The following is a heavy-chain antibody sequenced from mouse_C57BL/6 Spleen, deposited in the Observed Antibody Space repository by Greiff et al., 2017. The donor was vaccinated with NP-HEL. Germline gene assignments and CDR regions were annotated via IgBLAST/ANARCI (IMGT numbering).Heavy chain of an antibody. Sequence: DVKLVESGGDLVKPGGSLKLSCAASGFTFSSYGMSWVRQTPDKRLEWVATISSGGSYTYYPDSVKGRFTISRDNAKNTLYLQMSSLKSEDTAMYYCARVPLAYWGQGTLVTVSA. V-gene: IGHV5-6*02. CDR3: ARVPLAY. CDR1: GFTFSSYG. J-gene: IGHJ3*01. CDR2: ISSGGSYT. D-gene: IGHD2-14*01.